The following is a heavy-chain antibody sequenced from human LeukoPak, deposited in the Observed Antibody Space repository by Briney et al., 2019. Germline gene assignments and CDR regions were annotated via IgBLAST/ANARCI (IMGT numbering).Heavy chain of an antibody. J-gene: IGHJ4*02. CDR3: ASDHSGWLGLGY. Sequence: TSSETLSLTCTVSNVSISSGSHYWNWIRQPAGKGLEWIGRIYAGGRSNYNPSLRSRVTISVDTSKNQFSLRLSSVTATDTGVYYCASDHSGWLGLGYWGQGTLVSVSS. V-gene: IGHV4-61*02. CDR1: NVSISSGSHY. D-gene: IGHD6-19*01. CDR2: IYAGGRS.